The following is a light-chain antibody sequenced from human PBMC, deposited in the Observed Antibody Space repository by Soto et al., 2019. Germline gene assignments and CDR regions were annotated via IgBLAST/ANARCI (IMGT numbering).Light chain of an antibody. Sequence: NVLTQSPGTLSLSPGEXATLSCRASQSVTSSYLARYQQKPGQSPRLLIYSASSRATGVPDRFSGSGSATDFTLTISRVEPEDFGVYYCQQYGSSRNTFGQGTKVDSK. V-gene: IGKV3-20*01. J-gene: IGKJ2*01. CDR2: SAS. CDR3: QQYGSSRNT. CDR1: QSVTSSY.